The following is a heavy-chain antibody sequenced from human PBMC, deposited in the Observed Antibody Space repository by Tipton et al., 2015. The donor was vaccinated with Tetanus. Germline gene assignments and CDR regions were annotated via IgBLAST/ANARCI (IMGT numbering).Heavy chain of an antibody. CDR2: VYSSGSA. D-gene: IGHD3-10*01. CDR3: ARDSGSGAFDY. V-gene: IGHV4-4*07. Sequence: TLSLTCSVSGGSVNLYFWSWIRQPAGKGLEWIGRVYSSGSASYNPSLKSRGGMSIDTSTNHFSLKLTSVTAADTAVYYCARDSGSGAFDYWGLGTPVTVSS. J-gene: IGHJ4*02. CDR1: GGSVNLYF.